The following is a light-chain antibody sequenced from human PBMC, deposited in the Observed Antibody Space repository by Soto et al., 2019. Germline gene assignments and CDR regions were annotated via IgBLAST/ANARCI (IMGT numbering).Light chain of an antibody. Sequence: EIVMTQSPGTLSVFPGERATLSCRASQTVNSNLAWYQQKPGQAPRLLIYGASTRTTGIPARFSGSGSGTEFTLTISSLQSEDFAFYFCQQYDNLPLTFGPGTKVDIK. CDR3: QQYDNLPLT. J-gene: IGKJ3*01. CDR1: QTVNSN. CDR2: GAS. V-gene: IGKV3-15*01.